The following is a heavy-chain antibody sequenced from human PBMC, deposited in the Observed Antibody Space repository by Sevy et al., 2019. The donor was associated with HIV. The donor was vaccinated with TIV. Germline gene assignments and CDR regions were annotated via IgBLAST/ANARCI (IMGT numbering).Heavy chain of an antibody. J-gene: IGHJ3*02. V-gene: IGHV3-21*01. D-gene: IGHD5-12*01. CDR3: AKEKRWLQFGDAFDI. CDR1: GFTFSSYS. Sequence: GGSLRLSCAASGFTFSSYSMNWVRQAPGKGLEWVSSISSSSSYLYYEDSVKGRFHISRDKDKNSLYLQMNSLRAEDMAVYYCAKEKRWLQFGDAFDIWGQGTMVTVSS. CDR2: ISSSSSYL.